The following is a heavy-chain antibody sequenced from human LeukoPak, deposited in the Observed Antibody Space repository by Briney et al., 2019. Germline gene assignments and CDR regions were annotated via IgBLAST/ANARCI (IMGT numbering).Heavy chain of an antibody. D-gene: IGHD3-10*01. Sequence: SETLSLTCAVYGGSFSGYYWSWIRQPPGKGLEWIGEINHSGSTNYNPSLKSRVTISVDTSKKQFSLRLNSVTAADTAVYYCARIWPDLWGRGTLVTVSS. V-gene: IGHV4-34*01. CDR3: ARIWPDL. CDR2: INHSGST. J-gene: IGHJ2*01. CDR1: GGSFSGYY.